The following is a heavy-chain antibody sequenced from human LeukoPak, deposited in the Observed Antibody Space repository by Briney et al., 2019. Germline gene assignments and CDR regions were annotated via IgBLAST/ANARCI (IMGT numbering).Heavy chain of an antibody. Sequence: GGSLRHSCAASGFTFDDYTMHWVRQAPGWGLEWVSLISWDGGSTSYADSVKGRITISRDNSKNTLYLQMNSLRAEDTAVYYCAKWKTMAYYDYWGQGTLVTVSS. D-gene: IGHD4/OR15-4a*01. CDR3: AKWKTMAYYDY. J-gene: IGHJ4*02. V-gene: IGHV3-43*01. CDR2: ISWDGGST. CDR1: GFTFDDYT.